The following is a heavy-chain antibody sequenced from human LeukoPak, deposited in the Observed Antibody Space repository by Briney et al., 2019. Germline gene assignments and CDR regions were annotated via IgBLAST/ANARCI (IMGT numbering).Heavy chain of an antibody. Sequence: SETLSLTCTVSGGSISSNPYYWAWIRQPPGKGLEWLGTIYYTGSTYDNPSLKSRVTMSVDTSKNQFSLKLNSVTAADTAVYYCVRDRFCSGRSCYGPPDDWGQGARVTVSS. V-gene: IGHV4-39*02. CDR1: GGSISSNPYY. CDR2: IYYTGST. J-gene: IGHJ4*02. D-gene: IGHD2-15*01. CDR3: VRDRFCSGRSCYGPPDD.